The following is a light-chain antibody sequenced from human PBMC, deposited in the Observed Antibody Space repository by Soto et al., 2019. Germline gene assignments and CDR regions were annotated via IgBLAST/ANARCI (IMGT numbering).Light chain of an antibody. Sequence: EIVLTQSPGTLSLSLGERATLSCRASQSVSSSYLAWYQQKPGQAPRLLTYGASSRATGIPDRFSGSGSGTDFTLTISRLEPEDFAVYYCQQYGSSPWTFGQGTKVEIK. CDR3: QQYGSSPWT. CDR2: GAS. J-gene: IGKJ1*01. CDR1: QSVSSSY. V-gene: IGKV3-20*01.